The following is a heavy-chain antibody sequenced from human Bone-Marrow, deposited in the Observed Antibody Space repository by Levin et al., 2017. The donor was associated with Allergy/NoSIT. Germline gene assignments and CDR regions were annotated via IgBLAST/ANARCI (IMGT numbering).Heavy chain of an antibody. Sequence: PGGSLRLSCQASGNTLSDYWIGWARQMPGKGLEWMGFIFPADSDTRYSPSFQGQFTISADTATISADTSITTAYLEWSSLKGWDSATYYCARHTGGDYYYAMDVWGQGTTVTVSS. CDR2: IFPADSDT. V-gene: IGHV5-51*01. CDR1: GNTLSDYW. CDR3: ARHTGGDYYYAMDV. J-gene: IGHJ6*02. D-gene: IGHD1-1*01.